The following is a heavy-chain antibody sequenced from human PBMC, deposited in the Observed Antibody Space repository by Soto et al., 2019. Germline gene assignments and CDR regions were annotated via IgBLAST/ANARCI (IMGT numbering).Heavy chain of an antibody. D-gene: IGHD2-15*01. CDR1: GFTFSDYY. J-gene: IGHJ6*02. Sequence: GGSLRLSCAASGFTFSDYYMSWIRQAPGKGLEWVSYISSSGSTIYYADSVKGRFTISRDNAKNSLYLQMNSLRAEDTAVYYCASAAPAVVAATHYYGMDVWGQGTTVTVSS. CDR3: ASAAPAVVAATHYYGMDV. V-gene: IGHV3-11*01. CDR2: ISSSGSTI.